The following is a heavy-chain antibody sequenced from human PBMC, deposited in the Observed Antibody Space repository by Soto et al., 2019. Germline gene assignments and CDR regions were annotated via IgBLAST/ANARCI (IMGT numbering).Heavy chain of an antibody. Sequence: EVQLVESGGGLVQPGGSLRLSCAASGFTVSTHYMTWVRQAPGKGLEWVSVMFYGGSTYYADSVKGRFTISRDDSENTLYLQMNSLRAEDTAVYSCATTGMGITLYYYYHGMDVWGQGTTVTVSS. CDR1: GFTVSTHY. CDR2: MFYGGST. J-gene: IGHJ6*02. CDR3: ATTGMGITLYYYYHGMDV. D-gene: IGHD3-10*01. V-gene: IGHV3-66*01.